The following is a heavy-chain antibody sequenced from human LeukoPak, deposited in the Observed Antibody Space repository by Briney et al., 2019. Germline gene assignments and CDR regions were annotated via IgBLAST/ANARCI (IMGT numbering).Heavy chain of an antibody. CDR1: GSYLSSYY. J-gene: IGHJ4*02. D-gene: IGHD6-13*01. V-gene: IGHV4-59*01. CDR2: IYYSGST. CDR3: ARGGGYSSSWSY. Sequence: SETLSLTCSVSGSYLSSYYWSWIRQPPGKGLEWIGYIYYSGSTNYNPSLKSRVTISVDTSKNQFSLKLSSVTAADTAVYYCARGGGYSSSWSYWGQGTLVTVSS.